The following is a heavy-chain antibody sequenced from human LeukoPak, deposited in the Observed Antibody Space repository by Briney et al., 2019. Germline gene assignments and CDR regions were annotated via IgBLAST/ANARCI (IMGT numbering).Heavy chain of an antibody. Sequence: GGSLRLSCAVSGFTFSDYFMSWIRQAPGKGLEWVSYISRSGSTIYYADSVKGRFTISRDNAKNSLYLQMNSLRAEDTAVYYCARVRGYSGYDSGRYYYYNYMDVWGKGTTVTVSS. V-gene: IGHV3-11*04. CDR2: ISRSGSTI. J-gene: IGHJ6*03. D-gene: IGHD5-12*01. CDR1: GFTFSDYF. CDR3: ARVRGYSGYDSGRYYYYNYMDV.